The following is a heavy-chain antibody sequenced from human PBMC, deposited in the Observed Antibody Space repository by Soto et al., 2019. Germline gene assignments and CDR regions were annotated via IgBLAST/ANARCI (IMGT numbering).Heavy chain of an antibody. V-gene: IGHV3-48*01. D-gene: IGHD5-18*01. CDR2: ISSSSSTI. Sequence: EVQLVESGGGLVQPGGSLRLSCAASGFTFGSYSMNWVRQAPGKGLEWVSYISSSSSTIYYADSVEGRFTISRDNAKNSLYLQMNSLRAVDTAVYYCAKDGGYSYGPYDYWGQGTLVTVSS. CDR1: GFTFGSYS. CDR3: AKDGGYSYGPYDY. J-gene: IGHJ4*02.